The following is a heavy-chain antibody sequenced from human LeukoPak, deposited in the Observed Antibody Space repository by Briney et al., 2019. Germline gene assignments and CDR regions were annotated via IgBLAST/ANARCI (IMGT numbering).Heavy chain of an antibody. CDR2: ISSSGSTI. D-gene: IGHD2-2*01. Sequence: GGSLRLSCAASGFTFSSYEMNWVRQAPGKGLEWVSYISSSGSTIYYADSVKGRFTISRDNAENSLYLQMNSLRAEDTAVYYCARDLFDVVPAATNFQHWGQGTLVTVSS. CDR1: GFTFSSYE. CDR3: ARDLFDVVPAATNFQH. V-gene: IGHV3-48*03. J-gene: IGHJ1*01.